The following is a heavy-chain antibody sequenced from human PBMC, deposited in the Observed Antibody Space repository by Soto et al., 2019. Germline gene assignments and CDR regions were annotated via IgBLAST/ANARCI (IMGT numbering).Heavy chain of an antibody. J-gene: IGHJ4*02. CDR3: ARDEAASGTYFDD. CDR2: IYYSGST. V-gene: IGHV4-31*01. D-gene: IGHD6-13*01. CDR1: GGSLSSGGYY. Sequence: QVQLQESGPGLVKPSQTLSLTCTVSGGSLSSGGYYWSWIRQHPGKGLEWIGYIYYSGSTHYNPSLKSPVTISLDTSKNEFSLKLSSVTAAYTVVYYCARDEAASGTYFDDWGQGNLVTVSS.